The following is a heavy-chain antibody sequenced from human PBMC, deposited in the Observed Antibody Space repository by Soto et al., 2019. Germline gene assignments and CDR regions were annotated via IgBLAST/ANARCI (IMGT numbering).Heavy chain of an antibody. Sequence: SETRSLTCTVHGGPFSGYYWSWIRQPPGKGLEWIGEINYSGNTNYTPSLKSRVTISVDTSKKHFSLKLSSVTAADTAVYYCARGIGGTSDYWGQGTLVTV. J-gene: IGHJ4*02. CDR1: GGPFSGYY. CDR2: INYSGNT. CDR3: ARGIGGTSDY. D-gene: IGHD2-15*01. V-gene: IGHV4-34*01.